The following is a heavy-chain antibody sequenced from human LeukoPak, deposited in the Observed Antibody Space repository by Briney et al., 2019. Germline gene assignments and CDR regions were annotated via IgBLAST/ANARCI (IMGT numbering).Heavy chain of an antibody. Sequence: SETLSLTCTVSGGSISSGGYYWGWIRQRPGKGLEWIGYIYYSGSTYYNPSLKSRVTISVDTSKNQFSLKLSSVTAADTAVYYCARAPSAATGYFDYWGQGTLVTVSS. D-gene: IGHD6-13*01. CDR3: ARAPSAATGYFDY. V-gene: IGHV4-31*03. J-gene: IGHJ4*02. CDR1: GGSISSGGYY. CDR2: IYYSGST.